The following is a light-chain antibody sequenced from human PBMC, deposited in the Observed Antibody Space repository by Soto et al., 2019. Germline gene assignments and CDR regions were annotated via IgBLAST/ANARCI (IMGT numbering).Light chain of an antibody. V-gene: IGLV2-23*02. Sequence: QSALTQPASVSGSPGQSITISCTGTSSDVGTYNLVSWYQQHPGKAPKLIIYEVNKRPSGVSNRFSGSKSGNTASLTISGLQAEDEADYYCSSYAGKLVFGGGTKLTVL. CDR1: SSDVGTYNL. CDR3: SSYAGKLV. CDR2: EVN. J-gene: IGLJ2*01.